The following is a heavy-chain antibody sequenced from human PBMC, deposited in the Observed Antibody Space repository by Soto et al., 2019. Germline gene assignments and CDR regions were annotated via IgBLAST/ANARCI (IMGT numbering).Heavy chain of an antibody. CDR1: GGCCSGCY. D-gene: IGHD2-21*02. J-gene: IGHJ6*02. CDR3: ARGRGMVVTAKYGMDV. V-gene: IGHV4-34*01. CDR2: INHSGST. Sequence: LVMLSVTCAVGGGCCSGCYWSWIRQHPGKGLEWIGEINHSGSTNYNPSLKSRVTISVDTSKNQFSLKLSSVTAADTAVYYCARGRGMVVTAKYGMDVWGQGTTVTVSS.